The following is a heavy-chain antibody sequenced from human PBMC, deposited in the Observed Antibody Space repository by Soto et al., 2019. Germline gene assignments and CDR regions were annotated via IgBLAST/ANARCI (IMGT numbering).Heavy chain of an antibody. CDR2: IKQGGTEK. D-gene: IGHD5-18*01. V-gene: IGHV3-7*03. CDR1: GFTFDDYT. Sequence: AGGSLRLSCAASGFTFDDYTMHWVRQAPGKGLEWVANIKQGGTEKYYINSVKGRFTISRDNAKNSLYLQMNYLRAEDMAVYYCATDSPFEFWGQGTLVTVSS. J-gene: IGHJ4*02. CDR3: ATDSPFEF.